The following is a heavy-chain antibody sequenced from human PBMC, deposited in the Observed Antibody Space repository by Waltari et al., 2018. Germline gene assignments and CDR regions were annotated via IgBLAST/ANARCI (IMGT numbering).Heavy chain of an antibody. V-gene: IGHV3-74*01. CDR1: GFTFSHSW. Sequence: EVQLVESVGGLVQPGGSLRLSCAAYGFTFSHSWMYWVRQSPGKGLVWVSRISMDGSIVNYADSVKGRFTISRDNAKSTLFLQMNSLRVDDTALYYCVTTGVAGFYWGQGTRVTVSS. J-gene: IGHJ4*02. D-gene: IGHD6-19*01. CDR3: VTTGVAGFY. CDR2: ISMDGSIV.